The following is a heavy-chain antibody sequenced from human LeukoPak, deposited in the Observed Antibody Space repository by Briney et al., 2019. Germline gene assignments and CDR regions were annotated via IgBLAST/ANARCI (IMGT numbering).Heavy chain of an antibody. J-gene: IGHJ4*02. CDR1: GFTFDDYA. Sequence: PGRSLRLSCAAPGFTFDDYAMHWVRQAPGKGLEWVLGISWNSGSIGYADSVKGRFTISRDNAKNSLYLQMNGLRAEDTALYYCAKAPFGYYDSSGYGIDYFDYWGQGTLVTVSS. V-gene: IGHV3-9*01. CDR3: AKAPFGYYDSSGYGIDYFDY. CDR2: ISWNSGSI. D-gene: IGHD3-22*01.